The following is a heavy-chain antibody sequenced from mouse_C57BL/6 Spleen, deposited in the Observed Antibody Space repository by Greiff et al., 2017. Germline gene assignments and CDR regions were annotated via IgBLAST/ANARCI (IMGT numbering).Heavy chain of an antibody. D-gene: IGHD3-3*01. CDR1: GYTFTSYW. V-gene: IGHV1-7*01. CDR3: ARGDLSYYYAMDY. CDR2: INPSSGYT. J-gene: IGHJ4*01. Sequence: QVHVKQSGAELAKPGASVKLSCKASGYTFTSYWMHWVKQRPGQGLEWIGYINPSSGYTKYNQKFKDKATLTADKSSSTAYMQLSSLTYEDSAVYYCARGDLSYYYAMDYWGQGTSVTVSS.